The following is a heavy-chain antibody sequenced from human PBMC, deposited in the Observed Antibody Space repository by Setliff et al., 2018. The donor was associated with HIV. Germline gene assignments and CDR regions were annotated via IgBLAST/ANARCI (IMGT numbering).Heavy chain of an antibody. J-gene: IGHJ4*02. V-gene: IGHV4-31*03. CDR1: GGSISSGDYY. CDR3: ARAPFYYGSGSYQTFDY. Sequence: SETLSLTCTVSGGSISSGDYYWSWIRQHPRKGLEWIGYIYYTGSTYYNPSLTSRVTISVDTSKNQFSLKLSSVTAADTAVYYCARAPFYYGSGSYQTFDYWGQGTLVTVSS. D-gene: IGHD3-10*01. CDR2: IYYTGST.